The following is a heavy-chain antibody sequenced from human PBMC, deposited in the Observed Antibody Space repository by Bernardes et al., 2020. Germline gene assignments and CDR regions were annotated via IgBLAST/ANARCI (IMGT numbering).Heavy chain of an antibody. CDR3: ASMAARLSAFKI. D-gene: IGHD6-6*01. J-gene: IGHJ3*02. Sequence: GSLRLSCAASGFTFSSYSMSWVLQAPGKGLEWVSSISSSSRYIHYADSLKGRFTISRDNAKNSLYLQVNSLRAEDTAVYYCASMAARLSAFKIWGQGTMVTVSS. V-gene: IGHV3-21*01. CDR2: ISSSSRYI. CDR1: GFTFSSYS.